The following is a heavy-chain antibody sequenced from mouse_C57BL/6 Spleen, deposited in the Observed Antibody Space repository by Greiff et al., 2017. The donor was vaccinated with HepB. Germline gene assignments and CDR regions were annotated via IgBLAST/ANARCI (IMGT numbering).Heavy chain of an antibody. Sequence: EVMLVESGPELVKPGASVKISCKASGYSFTGYYMHWVKQSSEKSLEWIGEINPSTGGTSYNQKFKGKATLTVDKSSSTAYMQLKSLTSEDSAVYYCARGTMITYFDYWGQGTTLTVSS. J-gene: IGHJ2*01. CDR1: GYSFTGYY. CDR3: ARGTMITYFDY. D-gene: IGHD2-4*01. V-gene: IGHV1-43*01. CDR2: INPSTGGT.